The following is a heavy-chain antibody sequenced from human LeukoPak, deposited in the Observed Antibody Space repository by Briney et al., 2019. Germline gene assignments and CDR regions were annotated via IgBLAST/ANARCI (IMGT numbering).Heavy chain of an antibody. V-gene: IGHV4-4*07. CDR3: ARDQTYYYGSGHWLDP. Sequence: SETLSLTCTVSGGSISSYYWSWIRQPAGKGLEWIGRIYTSGSTNYNPSLKSRVTISVDKSKNQFSLKLSSVTAADTAVYYCARDQTYYYGSGHWLDPWGQGTLVTVSS. CDR2: IYTSGST. D-gene: IGHD3-10*01. J-gene: IGHJ5*02. CDR1: GGSISSYY.